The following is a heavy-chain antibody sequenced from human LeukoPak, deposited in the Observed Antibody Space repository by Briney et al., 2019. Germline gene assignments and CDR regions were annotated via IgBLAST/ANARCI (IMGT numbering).Heavy chain of an antibody. CDR1: GGSISSYY. Sequence: SETLSLTCTVSGGSISSYYWSWIRQPAGKGLEWIGRIYTSGSTNYNPSLKSRVTMSVDTSKNQFSLKLSSVTAADTAVYYCARDSEYQLLSPYYFDCWGQGTLVTVSS. D-gene: IGHD2-2*01. V-gene: IGHV4-4*07. CDR2: IYTSGST. CDR3: ARDSEYQLLSPYYFDC. J-gene: IGHJ4*02.